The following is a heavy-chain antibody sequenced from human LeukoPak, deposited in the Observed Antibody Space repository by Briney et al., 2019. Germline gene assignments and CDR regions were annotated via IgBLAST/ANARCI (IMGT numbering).Heavy chain of an antibody. CDR1: GGSISSGDYY. V-gene: IGHV4-30-4*01. J-gene: IGHJ6*02. Sequence: SQTLSLTCTVSGGSISSGDYYWSWIRQPPGKGLEWIGYIYYSGSTYYNPSLKSRVTISVDTSKTQFSLKLSSVTAADTAVYYCARDRPSDIVVVPGTHYGMDVWGQGTTVTVSS. D-gene: IGHD2-2*01. CDR2: IYYSGST. CDR3: ARDRPSDIVVVPGTHYGMDV.